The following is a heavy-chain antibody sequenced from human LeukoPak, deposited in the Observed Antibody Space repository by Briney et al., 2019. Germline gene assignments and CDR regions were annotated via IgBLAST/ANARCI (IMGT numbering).Heavy chain of an antibody. V-gene: IGHV4-59*12. CDR3: AGLVGRYSSGLYYYYFDY. D-gene: IGHD3-22*01. Sequence: LSETLSLTCTVSGGSISSYYWSWIRQPPGKGLEWIGEMYLSGTTHSNPSVKSRVTISIDKSKNQFFLNLSSVTAADTAVYYCAGLVGRYSSGLYYYYFDYWGQGTLVTVSS. CDR1: GGSISSYY. J-gene: IGHJ4*02. CDR2: MYLSGTT.